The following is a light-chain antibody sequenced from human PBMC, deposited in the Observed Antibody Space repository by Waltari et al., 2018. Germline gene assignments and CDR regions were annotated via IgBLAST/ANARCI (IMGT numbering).Light chain of an antibody. J-gene: IGLJ2*01. CDR3: SSYAGSDTLL. V-gene: IGLV2-23*02. CDR2: EVK. Sequence: QSALTQPASVSGSPGQSIPISCTGTSSDVGRYNLVSWYQQHPGKAPKLMIFEVKNRPSGVSNRFSGSKSGNTASLTISGLQVEDEADYYCSSYAGSDTLLFGGGTKLTVL. CDR1: SSDVGRYNL.